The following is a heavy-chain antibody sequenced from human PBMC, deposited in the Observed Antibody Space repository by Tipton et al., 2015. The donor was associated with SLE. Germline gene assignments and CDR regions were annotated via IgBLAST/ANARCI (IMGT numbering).Heavy chain of an antibody. CDR3: ARVDMYYYDSSGSPGSAFDI. CDR1: GFTFISYG. CDR2: ISAYNGNT. D-gene: IGHD3-22*01. V-gene: IGHV1-18*01. Sequence: QSGPEVKKPGASVKVSCKASGFTFISYGISWVRQAPGQGLQWMGWISAYNGNTNYAQKLQGRVTMTTDTSTSTTYMELRSLRSGDTAVYYCARVDMYYYDSSGSPGSAFDIWGPGTMVTVSS. J-gene: IGHJ3*02.